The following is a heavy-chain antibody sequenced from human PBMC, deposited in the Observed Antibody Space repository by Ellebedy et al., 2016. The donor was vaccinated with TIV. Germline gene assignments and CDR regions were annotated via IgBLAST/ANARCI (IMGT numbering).Heavy chain of an antibody. CDR2: IKQDGSEK. V-gene: IGHV3-7*01. CDR1: GLTFSSHW. D-gene: IGHD2-21*02. CDR3: TRGVVVTTSYSQY. J-gene: IGHJ1*01. Sequence: GGSLRLSCEASGLTFSSHWMSWVRQAPGKGLEWVANIKQDGSEKYYVDSVKGRFTISRDNSNNTLYLHMNSLRAEDTALYYCTRGVVVTTSYSQYWGQGTLVTVSS.